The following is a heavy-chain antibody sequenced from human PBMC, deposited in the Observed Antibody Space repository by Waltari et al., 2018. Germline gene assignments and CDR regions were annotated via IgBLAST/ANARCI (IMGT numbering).Heavy chain of an antibody. J-gene: IGHJ2*01. CDR1: GFTVSSNY. D-gene: IGHD7-27*01. CDR3: ASAAPWGEGYFDL. Sequence: EVQLVESGGGLIQPGGSLRLSCAASGFTVSSNYMSWVRQAPGKGLEWVSVIYSGGSTYYADSVEGRFTISRDNSKNTLYLQMNSLRAEDTAVYYCASAAPWGEGYFDLWGRGTLVTVSS. CDR2: IYSGGST. V-gene: IGHV3-53*01.